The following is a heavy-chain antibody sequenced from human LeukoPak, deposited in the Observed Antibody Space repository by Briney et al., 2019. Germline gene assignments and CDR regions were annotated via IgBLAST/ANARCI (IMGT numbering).Heavy chain of an antibody. V-gene: IGHV4-39*02. CDR3: ARDGAVAGTLGYNFYYGMDV. J-gene: IGHJ6*02. Sequence: SETLSLTCAVSGGSISSPSYFWGWIRQPPGKGLEWIGSIYFSGNSYYNPSLKSRATISVDTSKNQFSLRLSSVTAADTAVYYCARDGAVAGTLGYNFYYGMDVWGQGTTVTVSS. CDR2: IYFSGNS. CDR1: GGSISSPSYF. D-gene: IGHD6-19*01.